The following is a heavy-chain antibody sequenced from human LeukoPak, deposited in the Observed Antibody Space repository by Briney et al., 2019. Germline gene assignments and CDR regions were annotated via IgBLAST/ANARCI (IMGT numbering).Heavy chain of an antibody. Sequence: PGGYLRLYCAASGFTFSSYSMNWVRQAPGKGLEWVSSISSSSSYIYYADSVRGRFTISRDNAKNSLYLQMNSLRAEDTAVYYCARDHSLGSHFDYWGQGTLVTVSS. CDR2: ISSSSSYI. CDR1: GFTFSSYS. J-gene: IGHJ4*02. V-gene: IGHV3-21*01. CDR3: ARDHSLGSHFDY. D-gene: IGHD3-16*01.